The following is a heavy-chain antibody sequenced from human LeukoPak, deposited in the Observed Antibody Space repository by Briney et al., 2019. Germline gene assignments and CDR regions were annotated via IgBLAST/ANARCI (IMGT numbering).Heavy chain of an antibody. J-gene: IGHJ3*02. D-gene: IGHD2-2*01. CDR1: GFSFTTYW. CDR2: IKQDGNEK. V-gene: IGHV3-7*03. CDR3: AKVPADPSEPLPPHSFDI. Sequence: GGSLRLSCAASGFSFTTYWMGWVRQAPGKGLEWVANIKQDGNEKYYVDSVKGRFTISRDNAKNSLFLQMNSLRAEDTAVYYCAKVPADPSEPLPPHSFDIWGQGTMVTVSS.